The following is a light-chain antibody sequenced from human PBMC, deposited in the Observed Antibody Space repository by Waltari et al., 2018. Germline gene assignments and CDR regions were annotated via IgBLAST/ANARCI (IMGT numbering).Light chain of an antibody. CDR2: GAS. CDR3: QQYGSSPPNT. J-gene: IGKJ2*01. V-gene: IGKV3-20*01. Sequence: DIVLTQSPGTLSLSPGERATLSCRASQSVSSFLAWYQQKPGQAPRLLIYGASSRAAGIPDRFSGSGSGTDFTLTISRLEPEDFALYYCQQYGSSPPNTFGQGTKLEI. CDR1: QSVSSF.